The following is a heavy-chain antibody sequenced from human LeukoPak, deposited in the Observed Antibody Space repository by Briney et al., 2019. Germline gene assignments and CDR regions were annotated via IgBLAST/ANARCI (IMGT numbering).Heavy chain of an antibody. CDR3: ARDQTPFY. Sequence: GSLRLSCAASGFTFSSYEMNWIRQAPGKGLEWISYISNSGSTKYYADSVKGRFTISRDNAKSSMWLQMNSLRDEDTAVYYCARDQTPFYWGQGSLVTVSS. V-gene: IGHV3-48*03. CDR1: GFTFSSYE. D-gene: IGHD2-15*01. CDR2: ISNSGSTK. J-gene: IGHJ4*02.